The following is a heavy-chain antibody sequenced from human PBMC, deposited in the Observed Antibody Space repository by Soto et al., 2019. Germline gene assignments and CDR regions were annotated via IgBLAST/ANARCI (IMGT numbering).Heavy chain of an antibody. Sequence: QVQLVESGGGVVQPGRSLRLSCAASGFTFSSYGMHWVRQAPGKGLEWVAVISYDGSNKYYADSVKGRFTISRDNSKNPLYLQMNSLRAEDTAVYYCAKDPEDWGYGSGSYYKRWDRNGAFDIWGQGTMVTVSS. V-gene: IGHV3-30*18. J-gene: IGHJ3*02. D-gene: IGHD3-10*01. CDR1: GFTFSSYG. CDR2: ISYDGSNK. CDR3: AKDPEDWGYGSGSYYKRWDRNGAFDI.